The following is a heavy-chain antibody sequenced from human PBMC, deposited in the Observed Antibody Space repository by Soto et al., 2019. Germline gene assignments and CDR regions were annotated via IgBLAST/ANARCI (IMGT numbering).Heavy chain of an antibody. CDR2: IYYSGST. J-gene: IGHJ5*02. Sequence: QVQLQESGPGLVKPSQTLSLTCTVSGGSISSGGYYWSSIRQHPGKGLEWIGYIYYSGSTYYNPSLNSRVAISVDTSKNQYSRKLSSVTAADTAGYYCARVSITIFGVVPGPNWFDPWGQGALVTVSS. V-gene: IGHV4-31*03. CDR1: GGSISSGGYY. CDR3: ARVSITIFGVVPGPNWFDP. D-gene: IGHD3-3*01.